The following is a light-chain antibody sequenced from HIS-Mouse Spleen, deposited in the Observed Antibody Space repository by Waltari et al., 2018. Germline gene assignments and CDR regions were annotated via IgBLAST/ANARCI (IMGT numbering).Light chain of an antibody. Sequence: QSALTQPASVSGSPGQSITISCTGTSSDVGGYNHVSWYQQHPGKAPKLMIYDVSNRPSGVSNRFSGSKSGNTASLTISGLQAEDEADYYCSSYTSSSTCGFGGGTKLTVL. V-gene: IGLV2-14*03. CDR2: DVS. J-gene: IGLJ3*02. CDR3: SSYTSSSTCG. CDR1: SSDVGGYNH.